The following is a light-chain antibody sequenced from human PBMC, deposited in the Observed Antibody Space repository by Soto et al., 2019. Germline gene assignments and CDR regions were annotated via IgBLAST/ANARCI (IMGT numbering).Light chain of an antibody. CDR2: EVS. CDR1: SSDVGGYNY. V-gene: IGLV2-8*01. J-gene: IGLJ1*01. CDR3: SSYAVTNMVV. Sequence: QSVLTQPPSASGSPGQSVTISCTGTSSDVGGYNYVSWYQQHPGKAPKVIIYEVSKRPSGVPDRFSGSKSGSTASLTVSGLQAEDEADYYCSSYAVTNMVVFGTGTKVTVL.